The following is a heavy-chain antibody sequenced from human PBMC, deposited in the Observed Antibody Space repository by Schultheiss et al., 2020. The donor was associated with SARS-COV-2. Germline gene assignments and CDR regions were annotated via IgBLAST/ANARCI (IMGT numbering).Heavy chain of an antibody. D-gene: IGHD2-2*01. CDR1: GFTFSSYA. V-gene: IGHV3-7*01. CDR2: IKQDGSEK. J-gene: IGHJ5*02. Sequence: GGSLRLSCSASGFTFSSYAMHWVRQAPGKGLEWVANIKQDGSEKYYVDSVKGRFTISRDNAKNSLYLQMNSLRAEDTAVYYCASLISSSSPWGQGTLVTVSS. CDR3: ASLISSSSP.